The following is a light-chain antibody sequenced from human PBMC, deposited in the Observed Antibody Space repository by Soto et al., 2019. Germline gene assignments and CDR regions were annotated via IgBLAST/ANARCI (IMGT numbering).Light chain of an antibody. CDR3: SSYAGSNNFGVV. V-gene: IGLV2-8*01. J-gene: IGLJ2*01. CDR2: EVS. Sequence: QSALTQPPSASGSPGQSVTISCTGTSSDVGGYNYVSWYQQHPGKAPKLMIYEVSKRPSGVPDRFSGSKSGNTASLTVSGLQAEDEADYYCSSYAGSNNFGVVFGGGTSSPS. CDR1: SSDVGGYNY.